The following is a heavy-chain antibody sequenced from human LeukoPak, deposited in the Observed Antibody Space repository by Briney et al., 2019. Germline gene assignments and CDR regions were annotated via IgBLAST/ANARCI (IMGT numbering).Heavy chain of an antibody. CDR2: IIPIFGTA. CDR1: GGTFSSYA. J-gene: IGHJ4*02. Sequence: SVKVSRKASGGTFSSYAISWVRQAPGQGLEWMGGIIPIFGTANYAQKFQGRVTITADESTSTAYMELSSLRSEDTAVYYCARAYQPYGDKIYFDYWGQGTLVTVSS. D-gene: IGHD4-17*01. V-gene: IGHV1-69*01. CDR3: ARAYQPYGDKIYFDY.